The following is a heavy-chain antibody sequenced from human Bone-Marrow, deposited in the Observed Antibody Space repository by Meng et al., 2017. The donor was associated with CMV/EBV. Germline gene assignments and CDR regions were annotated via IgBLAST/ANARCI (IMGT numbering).Heavy chain of an antibody. D-gene: IGHD2-2*02. CDR3: AKIVVVPAAIWVGWFDP. V-gene: IGHV5-51*01. CDR2: IYPGDSDT. Sequence: GESLKISCKGSGYSFTSYWIGWVRQMPGKGLEWMGIIYPGDSDTRYSPSFQGQVTISADKSISTAYLQWSSLKAPDTAMYYCAKIVVVPAAIWVGWFDPWGQGTLVTVSS. CDR1: GYSFTSYW. J-gene: IGHJ5*02.